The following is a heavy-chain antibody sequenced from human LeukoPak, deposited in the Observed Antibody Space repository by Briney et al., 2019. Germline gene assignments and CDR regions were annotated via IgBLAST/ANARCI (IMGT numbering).Heavy chain of an antibody. CDR1: GYTFTSYG. Sequence: ASVKVSCKASGYTFTSYGIGWVRQAPGQGLEWMGWMNPNSGNTGYAQKFQGRVTITRNTSISTAYMELSSLRSEDTAVYYCARGMVGIFDYWGQGTLVTVSS. CDR2: MNPNSGNT. J-gene: IGHJ4*02. V-gene: IGHV1-8*03. CDR3: ARGMVGIFDY. D-gene: IGHD2-8*01.